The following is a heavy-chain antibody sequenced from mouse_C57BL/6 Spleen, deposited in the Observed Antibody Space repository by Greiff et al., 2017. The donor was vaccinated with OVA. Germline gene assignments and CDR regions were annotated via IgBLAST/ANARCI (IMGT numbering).Heavy chain of an antibody. J-gene: IGHJ1*03. CDR2: IDPSDSYT. CDR1: GYTFTSYW. V-gene: IGHV1-50*01. D-gene: IGHD2-5*01. CDR3: AYRVNYYSNYEWYFDV. Sequence: QVQLQQPGAELVKPGASVKLSCKASGYTFTSYWMQWVKQRPGQGLEWIGEIDPSDSYTNYNQKFKGKATLTVDTSSSTAYMQLSSLTSEDSAVYYGAYRVNYYSNYEWYFDVWGTGTTVTVSS.